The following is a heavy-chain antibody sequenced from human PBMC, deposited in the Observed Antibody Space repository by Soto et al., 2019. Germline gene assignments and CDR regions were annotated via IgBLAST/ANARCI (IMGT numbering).Heavy chain of an antibody. CDR3: ARAEVESYPFYYYYYGMDV. D-gene: IGHD1-26*01. CDR2: ISYDGSNK. V-gene: IGHV3-30-3*01. Sequence: LRLSCAASGFTFSSYAMHWVRQAPGKGLEWVAVISYDGSNKYYADSVKGRFTISRDNSKNTLYLQMNSLRAEDTAVYYCARAEVESYPFYYYYYGMDVWGQGTTVTVSS. J-gene: IGHJ6*02. CDR1: GFTFSSYA.